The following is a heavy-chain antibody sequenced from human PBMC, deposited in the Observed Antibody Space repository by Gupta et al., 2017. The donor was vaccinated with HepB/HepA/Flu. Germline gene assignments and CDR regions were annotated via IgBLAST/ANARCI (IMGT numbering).Heavy chain of an antibody. V-gene: IGHV3-15*01. Sequence: EVQLVESGGGLVKPGGSLRLSCVASGFTFSDAWMTWVRQAPGKGLEWVGRIKSKTDGGTIEYAAPVKGRFTMLRDDSKSTLYLQMNSLEIEDTAVYYCHRGPPFDYWGQGTLVTVSS. CDR1: GFTFSDAW. D-gene: IGHD3-16*01. J-gene: IGHJ4*02. CDR3: HRGPPFDY. CDR2: IKSKTDGGTI.